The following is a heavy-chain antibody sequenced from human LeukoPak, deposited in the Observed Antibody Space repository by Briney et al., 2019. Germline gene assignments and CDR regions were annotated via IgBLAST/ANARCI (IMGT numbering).Heavy chain of an antibody. CDR1: GGSVSTTSYY. V-gene: IGHV4-61*01. J-gene: IGHJ4*02. CDR2: IYYSGST. D-gene: IGHD5-24*01. CDR3: ARGPRWLPYFDY. Sequence: SETLSLTCTVSGGSVSTTSYYWSWLRQPPTKGLEWIGYIYYSGSTNYNPSLKSRVTVSVDTSKNQFSLKLSSVTAADTAVYYCARGPRWLPYFDYWGQGTLVTVSS.